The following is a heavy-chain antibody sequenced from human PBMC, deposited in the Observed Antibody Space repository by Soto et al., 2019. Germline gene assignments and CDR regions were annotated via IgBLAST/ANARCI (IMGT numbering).Heavy chain of an antibody. CDR2: ISYDGSNK. V-gene: IGHV3-30*18. Sequence: GGSLRLSCAASGFTFSSYSMNWVRQAQGKGLEWVAVISYDGSNKYYADSVKGRFTISRDNSKNTLYLQMNSLRAEDTAVYYCAKFRGSTSSPDYWGQGTLVSVSS. J-gene: IGHJ4*02. CDR3: AKFRGSTSSPDY. CDR1: GFTFSSYS. D-gene: IGHD2-2*01.